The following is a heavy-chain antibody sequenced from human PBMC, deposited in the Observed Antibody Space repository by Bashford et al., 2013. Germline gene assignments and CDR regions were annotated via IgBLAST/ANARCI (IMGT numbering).Heavy chain of an antibody. Sequence: GSLRLSCAASGFTFSSYAMSWVRQAPGKGLEWVSAIGSSGVTTYYADSVKGRFTISRDNSKNTLYLQMNSLRAEDTALYYCAKRVVLTSYRYFDFWAVVPGHRLL. V-gene: IGHV3-23*01. CDR1: GFTFSSYA. J-gene: IGHJ2*01. CDR3: AKRVVLTSYRYFDF. D-gene: IGHD2-8*02. CDR2: IGSSGVTT.